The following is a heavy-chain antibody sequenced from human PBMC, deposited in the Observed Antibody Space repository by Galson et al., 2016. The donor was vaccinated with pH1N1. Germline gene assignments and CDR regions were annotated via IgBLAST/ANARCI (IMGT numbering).Heavy chain of an antibody. CDR1: GYSFYSYW. J-gene: IGHJ4*02. Sequence: QSGAEVKKPGESLKISCQGSGYSFYSYWVAWVRQMPGKGLEWMAIMYPDDSDIKYSPSFEGQVTISADKSISTAYLQWSSLKASDTAMYYCARYSGSFFFDYWGQGTRGTGSS. V-gene: IGHV5-51*01. CDR2: MYPDDSDI. CDR3: ARYSGSFFFDY. D-gene: IGHD1-26*01.